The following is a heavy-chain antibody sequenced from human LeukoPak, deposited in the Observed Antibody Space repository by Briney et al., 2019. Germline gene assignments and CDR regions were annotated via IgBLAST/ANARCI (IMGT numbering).Heavy chain of an antibody. J-gene: IGHJ4*02. D-gene: IGHD5-18*01. CDR3: ARAMGYSYGPSTSFDY. V-gene: IGHV4-59*01. Sequence: SETLSLTCTVSGGSISSYYWSWIRQLPGKGLEWIGYIYYSGSTNYNPSLKSRVTISVDTSKNQFSLKLSSVTAADTAVYYCARAMGYSYGPSTSFDYWGQGTLVTVSS. CDR2: IYYSGST. CDR1: GGSISSYY.